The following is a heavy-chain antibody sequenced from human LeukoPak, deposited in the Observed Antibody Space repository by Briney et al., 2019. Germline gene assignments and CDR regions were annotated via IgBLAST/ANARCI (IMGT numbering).Heavy chain of an antibody. CDR3: ARADRSGYYKAARGYYYYMDV. V-gene: IGHV4-4*07. Sequence: SETLSLTCTVSGGSISSYYWSWIRQPARKGLEWIGRIYTSGSTNYNPSLKSRVTMSVDTSKNQFSLKLSSVTAADTAVYYCARADRSGYYKAARGYYYYMDVWGKGTTVTVSS. CDR1: GGSISSYY. D-gene: IGHD3-3*01. J-gene: IGHJ6*03. CDR2: IYTSGST.